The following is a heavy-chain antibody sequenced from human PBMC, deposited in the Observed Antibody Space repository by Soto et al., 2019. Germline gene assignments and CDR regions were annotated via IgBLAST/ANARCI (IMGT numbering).Heavy chain of an antibody. CDR3: ARDSWSQY. CDR2: IHNGGET. J-gene: IGHJ1*01. V-gene: IGHV3-66*01. Sequence: GGSLRLSCAASGFTFSSYWMSWVRQAPGKGLEWVSIIHNGGETYYADSVKDRFTVSRDNSKNTVFLQMNSLRVEDTAVYYCARDSWSQYWGQGTLVTVSS. D-gene: IGHD2-15*01. CDR1: GFTFSSYW.